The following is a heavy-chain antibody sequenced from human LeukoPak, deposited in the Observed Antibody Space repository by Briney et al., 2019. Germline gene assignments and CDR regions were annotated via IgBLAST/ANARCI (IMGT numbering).Heavy chain of an antibody. CDR3: ARGNSPMVGRYYLDL. CDR1: GFSVVSYY. Sequence: GGSLRLSCAASGFSVVSYYMTWVRQAPGKGLEWVSVIYSGGAAFYTDSVKGRFTISRDGSKKTVYLQMNSLRAEDTAVYYCARGNSPMVGRYYLDLWGQGTLVTVSS. J-gene: IGHJ4*02. V-gene: IGHV3-53*01. CDR2: IYSGGAA. D-gene: IGHD4/OR15-4a*01.